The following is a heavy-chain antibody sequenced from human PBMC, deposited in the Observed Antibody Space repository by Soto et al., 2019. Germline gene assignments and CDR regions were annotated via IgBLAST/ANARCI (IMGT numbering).Heavy chain of an antibody. J-gene: IGHJ6*02. Sequence: VQLLESGGALVQPGGSLRLSCAASGFTFSSYAMYWVRQAPGMGLEWVSTISNSGDTYYADSVEGRFTISRDNSKNTLYLQMNSLRDEDTAVYYCAKTKFRGVVVTVWGQGTTVTVSS. D-gene: IGHD3-10*01. CDR2: ISNSGDT. CDR3: AKTKFRGVVVTV. CDR1: GFTFSSYA. V-gene: IGHV3-23*01.